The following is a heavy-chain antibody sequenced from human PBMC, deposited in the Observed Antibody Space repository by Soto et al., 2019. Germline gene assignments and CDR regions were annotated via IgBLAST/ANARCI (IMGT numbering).Heavy chain of an antibody. CDR1: GFTVSSHY. V-gene: IGHV3-53*01. CDR3: AREFFCSSSSCQVRYGMDV. Sequence: LRLSCAPSGFTVSSHYMSWVRQAPGKGLEWVSVINSGGSTYYADSVKGRFTISRDHSRNTLYLQMNSLRVEDTAVYYCAREFFCSSSSCQVRYGMDVWGQGTTVTVSS. J-gene: IGHJ6*02. D-gene: IGHD2-2*01. CDR2: INSGGST.